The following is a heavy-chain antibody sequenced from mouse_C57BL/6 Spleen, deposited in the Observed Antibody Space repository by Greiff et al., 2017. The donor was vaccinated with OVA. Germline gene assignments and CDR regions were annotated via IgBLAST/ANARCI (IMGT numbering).Heavy chain of an antibody. D-gene: IGHD1-1*01. V-gene: IGHV1-26*01. J-gene: IGHJ1*03. CDR1: GYTFTDYY. Sequence: EVQLQQSGPELVKPGASVKISCKASGYTFTDYYMNWVKQSHGKSLEWIGDINPNNGGTSYNQKFKGKATLTVDKSSSTAYMELRSLTSEDSAVYYCARGGYYGSPRYFDVWGTGTTVTVSS. CDR2: INPNNGGT. CDR3: ARGGYYGSPRYFDV.